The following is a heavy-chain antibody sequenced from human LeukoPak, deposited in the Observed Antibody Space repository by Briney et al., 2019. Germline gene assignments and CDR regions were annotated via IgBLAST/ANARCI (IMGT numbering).Heavy chain of an antibody. CDR3: ARGRNTTPLDY. D-gene: IGHD1-26*01. CDR2: TYYWSKWYN. J-gene: IGHJ4*02. CDR1: GDSVSSNSVA. Sequence: SQTLSLTCAISGDSVSSNSVAWNWIRQSPSRGLEWLGRTYYWSKWYNDYAESVKSRITINPDTSKNQFSLQLNSVTPEDTAVYYCARGRNTTPLDYWGQGTLVTVSS. V-gene: IGHV6-1*01.